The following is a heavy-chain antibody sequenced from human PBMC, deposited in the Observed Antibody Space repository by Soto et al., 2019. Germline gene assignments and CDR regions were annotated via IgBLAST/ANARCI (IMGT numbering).Heavy chain of an antibody. CDR2: VYWDDDK. V-gene: IGHV2-5*02. D-gene: IGHD3-10*01. CDR1: VFSLSTYVVG. J-gene: IGHJ4*02. CDR3: AHRPGFYHSFDA. Sequence: GPTLLNPTDTLPLPYSFSVFSLSTYVVGVAWVRQPPGKALELLALVYWDDDKRYSPSLETRLTITKDTSKNLVVLKMTNMDPVDTGTYYCAHRPGFYHSFDAWGQGTPVTV.